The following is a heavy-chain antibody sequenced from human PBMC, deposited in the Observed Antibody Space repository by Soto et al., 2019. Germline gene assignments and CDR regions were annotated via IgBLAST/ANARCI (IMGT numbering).Heavy chain of an antibody. CDR1: GFTFDDYA. Sequence: GGSLRLSCAASGFTFDDYAMHWVRQAPGKGLEWASGISWNIGSIGYADSVKGRFTISTDNAKNSLYLQMNSLSAADTALYYCANLFSGWSKWGQGTLVTVSS. CDR3: ANLFSGWSK. V-gene: IGHV3-9*01. J-gene: IGHJ4*02. CDR2: ISWNIGSI. D-gene: IGHD6-19*01.